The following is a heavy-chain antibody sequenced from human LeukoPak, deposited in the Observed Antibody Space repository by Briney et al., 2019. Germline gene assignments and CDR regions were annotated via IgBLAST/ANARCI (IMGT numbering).Heavy chain of an antibody. J-gene: IGHJ2*01. Sequence: SETLSLTCTVSGGSISSYYWSWIRQPPGKGLEWIGYIYYSGSTNYNPSLKSRVTISVDTSKNQFSLKLTSVTAADTAVYYCARGFPYSYDLNWYFDLWGCGTLVTVSS. CDR1: GGSISSYY. D-gene: IGHD5-18*01. V-gene: IGHV4-59*01. CDR2: IYYSGST. CDR3: ARGFPYSYDLNWYFDL.